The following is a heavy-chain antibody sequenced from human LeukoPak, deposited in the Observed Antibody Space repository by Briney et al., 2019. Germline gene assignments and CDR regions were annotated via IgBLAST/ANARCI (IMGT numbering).Heavy chain of an antibody. CDR3: ARNLIVVVAATWGYYGMDV. V-gene: IGHV3-53*01. CDR2: IYSGGST. CDR1: GFTVSSNY. D-gene: IGHD2-15*01. J-gene: IGHJ6*02. Sequence: PGRSLRLSCAASGFTVSSNYMSWVRQAPGKGLEWVSVIYSGGSTYYADSVKGRFTISRDNSKNTLYLQMNSLRAEDTAVYYCARNLIVVVAATWGYYGMDVWGQGTTVTVSS.